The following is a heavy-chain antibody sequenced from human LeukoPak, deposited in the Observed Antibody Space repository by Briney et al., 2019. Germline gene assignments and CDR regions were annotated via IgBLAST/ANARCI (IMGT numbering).Heavy chain of an antibody. Sequence: GGSLRLSCAASGITVSSNYISWVRQAPGKGLEWVSIIYSGGTTNYADSVKGRFTISRDDSKNTVYLQMNSLTAEDTAVYYCVRAPTITTNFDSWGQGTLVTVSS. CDR3: VRAPTITTNFDS. V-gene: IGHV3-53*01. CDR2: IYSGGTT. J-gene: IGHJ4*02. CDR1: GITVSSNY. D-gene: IGHD3-22*01.